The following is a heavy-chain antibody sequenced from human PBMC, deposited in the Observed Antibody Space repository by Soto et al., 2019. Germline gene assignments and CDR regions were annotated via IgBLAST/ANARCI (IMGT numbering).Heavy chain of an antibody. CDR3: ASLAGQQLAGPWFDP. V-gene: IGHV3-48*01. CDR1: GFTFSSYS. J-gene: IGHJ5*02. CDR2: ISSSSSTI. D-gene: IGHD6-13*01. Sequence: GGSLRLSCAASGFTFSSYSMNWVRQAPGKGLEWVSYISSSSSTIYYADSVKGRFTISRDNAKNSLYLQMNSLRAEDTAVYYCASLAGQQLAGPWFDPWGQGTLVTVSS.